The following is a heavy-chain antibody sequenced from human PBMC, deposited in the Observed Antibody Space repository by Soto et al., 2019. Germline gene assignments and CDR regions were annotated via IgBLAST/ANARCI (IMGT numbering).Heavy chain of an antibody. Sequence: ASVKVSCKASGYTFTSYAMHCVRQAPGQRLEWMGWINAGNGNTKYSQKFQGRVTITRDTSASTAYMELSSLRSEDTAVYYCARAVVVVPAATHFAYWVQGTLVTVSS. CDR2: INAGNGNT. V-gene: IGHV1-3*01. CDR3: ARAVVVVPAATHFAY. J-gene: IGHJ4*02. CDR1: GYTFTSYA. D-gene: IGHD2-2*01.